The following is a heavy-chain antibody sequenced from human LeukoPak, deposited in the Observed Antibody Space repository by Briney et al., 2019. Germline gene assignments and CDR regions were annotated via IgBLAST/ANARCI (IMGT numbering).Heavy chain of an antibody. V-gene: IGHV4-59*01. CDR2: IYDSGST. J-gene: IGHJ4*02. D-gene: IGHD6-13*01. CDR1: GGSISGYY. Sequence: SETLSLTCTVSGGSISGYYWSWIRQPPGEGLEWIGNIYDSGSTNYNPSLKSRLTISLEKSKKQIALKLSSVTAADTAVYYCARGESSSWYRRLDHWGQGTLVIV. CDR3: ARGESSSWYRRLDH.